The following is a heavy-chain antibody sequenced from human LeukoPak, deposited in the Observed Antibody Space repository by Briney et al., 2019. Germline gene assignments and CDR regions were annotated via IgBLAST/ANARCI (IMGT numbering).Heavy chain of an antibody. V-gene: IGHV3-53*01. Sequence: GGSLRLSCAASGFTVSSNYMSWVRQAPGKGLEWVSVIYSGGTTYYADSVKGRFTISRDNSKNTLYLQMNSLRAEDTAVYYCATRYYYALDYWGQGTLVTVSS. D-gene: IGHD3-10*01. CDR3: ATRYYYALDY. CDR2: IYSGGTT. J-gene: IGHJ4*02. CDR1: GFTVSSNY.